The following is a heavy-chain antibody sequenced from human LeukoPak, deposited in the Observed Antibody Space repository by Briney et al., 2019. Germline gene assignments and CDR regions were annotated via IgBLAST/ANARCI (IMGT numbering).Heavy chain of an antibody. V-gene: IGHV1-18*01. CDR3: ARGVAVRYFDWLSAINYFDY. J-gene: IGHJ4*02. CDR1: GYTFTSYG. CDR2: ISAYNGNT. D-gene: IGHD3-9*01. Sequence: ASVKVSCKASGYTFTSYGISWVRRAPGQGLEWMGWISAYNGNTNYAQKLQGRVTMTTDTSTSTAYMELRSLRSDDTAVYYCARGVAVRYFDWLSAINYFDYWGQGTLVTVSS.